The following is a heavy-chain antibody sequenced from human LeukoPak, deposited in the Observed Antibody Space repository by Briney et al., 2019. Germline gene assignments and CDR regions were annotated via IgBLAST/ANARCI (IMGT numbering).Heavy chain of an antibody. D-gene: IGHD3/OR15-3a*01. J-gene: IGHJ6*02. Sequence: SVKVSCKVSGYILTELSTHWVRQAPGKGLEWMGGIIPIFGTANYAQKFQGRVTITADESTSTAYMELSSLRSEDTAVYYCAWTDYAYPYYYGMDVWGQGTTVTVSS. V-gene: IGHV1-69*13. CDR3: AWTDYAYPYYYGMDV. CDR1: GYILTELS. CDR2: IIPIFGTA.